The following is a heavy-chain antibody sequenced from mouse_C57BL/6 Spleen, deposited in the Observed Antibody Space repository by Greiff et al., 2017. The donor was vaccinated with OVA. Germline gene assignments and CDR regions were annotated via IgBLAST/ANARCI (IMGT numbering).Heavy chain of an antibody. V-gene: IGHV5-4*01. J-gene: IGHJ3*01. CDR3: ARDPPDYGSRGFAY. D-gene: IGHD1-1*01. Sequence: EVKVVESGGGLVKPGGSLKLSCAASGFTFSSYAMSWVRQTPEKRLEWVATISDGGSYTYYPDNVKGRFTISRDNAKNNLYLQMSHLKSEDTAMYYCARDPPDYGSRGFAYWGQGTLVTVSA. CDR1: GFTFSSYA. CDR2: ISDGGSYT.